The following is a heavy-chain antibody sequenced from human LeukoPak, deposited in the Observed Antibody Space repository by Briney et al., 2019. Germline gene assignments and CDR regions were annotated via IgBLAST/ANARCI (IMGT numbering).Heavy chain of an antibody. CDR1: GGSFSGYY. V-gene: IGHV4-34*01. CDR3: ARASGCSSTSCYFRY. D-gene: IGHD2-2*01. CDR2: INHSGST. J-gene: IGHJ4*02. Sequence: TPSETLFLTCAVYGGSFSGYYWSWIRQPPGKGLEWIGEINHSGSTNYNPSLKSRVTISVDTSKNQFSLKLSSVTAADTAVYYCARASGCSSTSCYFRYWGQGTLVTVSS.